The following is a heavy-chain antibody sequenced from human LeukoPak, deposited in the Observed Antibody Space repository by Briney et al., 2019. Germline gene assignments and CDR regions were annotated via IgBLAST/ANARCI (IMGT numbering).Heavy chain of an antibody. J-gene: IGHJ4*02. Sequence: PGGSLRLSCAASGFTFSDYYMSWIRQAPGKGLEWASYISSSGSTIYYADSVKGRFTISRDNAKNSLYLQMNSLRAEDTAVYYLARGPPGYSRRWYDLDFWGQGTLVTVSS. V-gene: IGHV3-11*04. CDR3: ARGPPGYSRRWYDLDF. CDR1: GFTFSDYY. CDR2: ISSSGSTI. D-gene: IGHD6-13*01.